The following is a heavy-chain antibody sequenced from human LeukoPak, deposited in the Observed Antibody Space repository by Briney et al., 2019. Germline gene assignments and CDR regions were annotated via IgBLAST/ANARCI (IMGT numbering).Heavy chain of an antibody. CDR1: GGSVSSGSYY. V-gene: IGHV4-61*01. Sequence: SETLSLTCTVSGGSVSSGSYYWSWIRQPPGKGLEWIGYIYYSGSTNYNPSLKSRVTISVDTSKNQFSLKLSSVTAADTAVYYCAREIKSYYYYGMDVWGQGTTVTVSS. CDR3: AREIKSYYYYGMDV. CDR2: IYYSGST. J-gene: IGHJ6*02.